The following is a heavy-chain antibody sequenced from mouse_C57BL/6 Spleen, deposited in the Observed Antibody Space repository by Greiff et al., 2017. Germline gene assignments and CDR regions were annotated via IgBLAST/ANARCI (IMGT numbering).Heavy chain of an antibody. Sequence: VQRVESGAELAKPGASVKLSCKASGYTFTGYGMHWVKQRPGQGLEWIGYINPSSGDTKYNQKFKDKATLTADKSSSTAYMQLSSLTYEDSAVYYCARWYDYDGGMDYWGQGTSLTVSS. CDR2: INPSSGDT. CDR1: GYTFTGYG. J-gene: IGHJ4*01. CDR3: ARWYDYDGGMDY. D-gene: IGHD2-4*01. V-gene: IGHV1-7*01.